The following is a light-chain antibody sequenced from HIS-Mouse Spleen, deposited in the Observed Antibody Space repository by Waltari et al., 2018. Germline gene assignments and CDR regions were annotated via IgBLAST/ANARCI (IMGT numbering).Light chain of an antibody. Sequence: EIVLTQSPATLSLSPGERATLSCGASQSVSSYLAWYQQKPGQAPRLLIYDASNRATGIPARFSGSGSGTDFTLTISSLEPEDFAVYYCQQRSNWLTFGPGTKVDIK. V-gene: IGKV3-11*01. J-gene: IGKJ3*01. CDR2: DAS. CDR1: QSVSSY. CDR3: QQRSNWLT.